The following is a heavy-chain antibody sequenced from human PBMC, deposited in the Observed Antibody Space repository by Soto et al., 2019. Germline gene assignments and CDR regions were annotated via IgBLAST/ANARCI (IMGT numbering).Heavy chain of an antibody. CDR1: GFSFTDNW. D-gene: IGHD3-3*01. CDR3: TSTIFGVVIPGGYYYGMDV. Sequence: GGSLRLSCAASGFSFTDNWMHWVRQAPGKGLEWVGFIRSKVYGGTTEYAASVKGRFTISRDDSISIAYLQMNSLKTEDTAVYYCTSTIFGVVIPGGYYYGMDVWGQGTTVTVSS. V-gene: IGHV3-49*04. J-gene: IGHJ6*02. CDR2: IRSKVYGGTT.